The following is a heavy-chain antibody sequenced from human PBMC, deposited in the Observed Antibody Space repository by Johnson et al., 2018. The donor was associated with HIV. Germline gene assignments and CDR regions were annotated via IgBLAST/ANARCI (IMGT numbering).Heavy chain of an antibody. CDR3: ARDSGRYSSSWATFGAFDI. CDR1: SFTFSNAW. CDR2: TRFDGSKK. J-gene: IGHJ3*02. Sequence: QVQLVESGGGVVQPGRSLRLSCAASSFTFSNAWLRWVRQAPGKGLAWVAFTRFDGSKKYYAESVKGRFTISSDNSKNTLYLQMNSLRAEDTAVYYCARDSGRYSSSWATFGAFDIWGQGTMVTVSS. V-gene: IGHV3-30*02. D-gene: IGHD6-13*01.